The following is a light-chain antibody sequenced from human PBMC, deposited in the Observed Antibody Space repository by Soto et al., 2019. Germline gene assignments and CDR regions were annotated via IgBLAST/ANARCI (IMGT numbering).Light chain of an antibody. J-gene: IGKJ4*01. V-gene: IGKV3-11*01. CDR1: QTIGNS. CDR3: QQYSSWPLT. Sequence: EDVLTQSPATLSLSPGEGATLSCRASQTIGNSLVWYQQKPGQAPRLLISDASNRATGIPARFSGSGSGTDFTLTISSLEPEDFAVYYCQQYSSWPLTFGGRTKVEIK. CDR2: DAS.